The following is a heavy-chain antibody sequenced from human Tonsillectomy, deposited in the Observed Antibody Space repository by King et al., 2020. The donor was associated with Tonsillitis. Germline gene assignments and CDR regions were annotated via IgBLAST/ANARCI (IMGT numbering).Heavy chain of an antibody. CDR3: AREGYYCDSSTYSWSYDYYYYMDV. V-gene: IGHV4-4*07. Sequence: VQLQESGPGLVRPSETLSLTCTVSGGSTSGYYWNWNRQPAGKGVEWIGRIDTNGSTNYNPSLKSRVTMSVDTSKSQFSLRLSAVTAADTAVYYCAREGYYCDSSTYSWSYDYYYYMDV. CDR2: IDTNGST. J-gene: IGHJ6*03. D-gene: IGHD3-22*01. CDR1: GGSTSGYY.